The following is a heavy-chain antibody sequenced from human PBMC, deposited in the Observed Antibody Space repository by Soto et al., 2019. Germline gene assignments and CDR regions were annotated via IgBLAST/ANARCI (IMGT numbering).Heavy chain of an antibody. CDR2: IYYSGST. V-gene: IGHV4-39*01. CDR3: ARLYEKGY. D-gene: IGHD3-16*01. Sequence: ASETLSLTCTVSGGSISSSSYYWGWIRQPPGKGLEWIGSIYYSGSTYYNPSLKSRVTISVDTSKNQFSLKLSSVTAADTAVYYCARLYEKGYWGQGTLVTVSS. CDR1: GGSISSSSYY. J-gene: IGHJ4*02.